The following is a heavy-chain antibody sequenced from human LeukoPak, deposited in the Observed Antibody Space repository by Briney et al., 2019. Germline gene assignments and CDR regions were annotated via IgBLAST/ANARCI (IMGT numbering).Heavy chain of an antibody. CDR1: GFTFSSYA. CDR3: AGTRTLTIDDY. Sequence: GGSLRLSCAASGFTFSSYAMSWVRQAPGKGLEWVSAISGSGGSTHYADSVKGRFTISRDNSKNTLYLQMNSLRAEDTAVYYCAGTRTLTIDDYWGQGTLVTVSS. CDR2: ISGSGGST. J-gene: IGHJ4*02. V-gene: IGHV3-23*01. D-gene: IGHD1/OR15-1a*01.